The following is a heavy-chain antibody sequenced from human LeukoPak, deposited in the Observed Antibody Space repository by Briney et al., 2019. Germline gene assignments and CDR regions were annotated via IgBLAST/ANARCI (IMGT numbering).Heavy chain of an antibody. D-gene: IGHD5-12*01. V-gene: IGHV3-21*01. CDR2: ITGGSGSTDYT. CDR3: ARVMVARSNWFDP. Sequence: GGSLRLSCAASGFDFTWYWMSWVRQAPGKGLEWVSAITGGSGSTDYTDYADSVKGRFTISRDNAKNSLYLQMNSLRAEDTAVYYCARVMVARSNWFDPWGQGTLITVSS. J-gene: IGHJ5*02. CDR1: GFDFTWYW.